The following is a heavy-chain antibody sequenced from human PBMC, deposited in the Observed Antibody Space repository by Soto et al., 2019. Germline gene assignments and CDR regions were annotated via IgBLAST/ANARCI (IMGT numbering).Heavy chain of an antibody. D-gene: IGHD2-8*01. V-gene: IGHV4-30-4*01. Sequence: PSETLSLTCTVSGGSISSGDYYWSWIRQPPGKGLEWIGYICYSGSTYYNPSLKSRVTISVDTSKNQFSLKLSSVTAADTAVYYCARDNILGILYGGMDVWGQGTTVTVSS. J-gene: IGHJ6*02. CDR3: ARDNILGILYGGMDV. CDR1: GGSISSGDYY. CDR2: ICYSGST.